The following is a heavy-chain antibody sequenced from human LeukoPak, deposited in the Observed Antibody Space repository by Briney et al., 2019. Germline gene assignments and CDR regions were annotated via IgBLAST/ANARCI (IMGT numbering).Heavy chain of an antibody. D-gene: IGHD3-10*01. Sequence: ASVKVSCKASGYTFTSYAMHWVRQAPGQRLEWMGWINAGNGDTKYSQKFQGRVTITRDTSASTAYMELSSLRSEDTAVYYCARVGLWFGEFDYWGQGTLVTVSS. CDR3: ARVGLWFGEFDY. J-gene: IGHJ4*02. CDR1: GYTFTSYA. CDR2: INAGNGDT. V-gene: IGHV1-3*01.